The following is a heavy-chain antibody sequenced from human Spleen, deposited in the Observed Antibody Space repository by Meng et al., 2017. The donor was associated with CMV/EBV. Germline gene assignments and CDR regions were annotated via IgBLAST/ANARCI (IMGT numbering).Heavy chain of an antibody. D-gene: IGHD6-6*01. Sequence: SETLSLTCAVYGGSFSGYYWSWIRQPPGKGLEWIGEINHSGSTNYNPSLKSRVTISVDTSKNQFSLKLSSVTAADTAVYFCARFRIPARRVQNGLEVWGPGTTVTVSS. CDR2: INHSGST. CDR3: ARFRIPARRVQNGLEV. CDR1: GGSFSGYY. J-gene: IGHJ6*02. V-gene: IGHV4-34*01.